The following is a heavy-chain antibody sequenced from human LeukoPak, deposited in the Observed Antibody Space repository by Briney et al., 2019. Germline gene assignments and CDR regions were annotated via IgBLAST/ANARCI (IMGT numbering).Heavy chain of an antibody. J-gene: IGHJ3*02. Sequence: SETLSLTCAVYGKSFSGYYWSWIRQPPGKGLEWIGSIYYSGSTYYNPSLKSRVTISVDTSKNQFALKLSSVTAADTAVYYCARLKSGIAAAGDDAFDIWGQGTMVTVSS. CDR3: ARLKSGIAAAGDDAFDI. V-gene: IGHV4-34*01. CDR2: IYYSGST. CDR1: GKSFSGYY. D-gene: IGHD6-13*01.